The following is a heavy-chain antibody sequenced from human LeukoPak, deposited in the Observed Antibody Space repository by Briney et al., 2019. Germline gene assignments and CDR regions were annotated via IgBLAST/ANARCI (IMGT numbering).Heavy chain of an antibody. Sequence: ASVKVSCKASGYTFTSYGISWVRQAPGQGLEGMGWISAYNGNTNYAQKLQGRVTMTTDTSTSTAYMELRSLRSDDTAVYYCARAGSSGYYYYYYMDVWGKGTTVTVSS. V-gene: IGHV1-18*01. CDR3: ARAGSSGYYYYYYMDV. CDR1: GYTFTSYG. D-gene: IGHD6-6*01. CDR2: ISAYNGNT. J-gene: IGHJ6*03.